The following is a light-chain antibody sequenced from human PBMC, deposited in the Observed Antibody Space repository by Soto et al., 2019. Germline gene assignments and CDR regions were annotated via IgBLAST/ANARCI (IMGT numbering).Light chain of an antibody. J-gene: IGKJ2*01. V-gene: IGKV3D-7*01. CDR1: QSVSSNY. CDR2: GAS. CDR3: QQGHNLPYT. Sequence: PGERVTLSCRASQSVSSNYLTWYQQKPGQAPRLLIYGASTRDTSIPARFSGSGSGTDFTLTISSLQPEDFAVYYCQQGHNLPYTFGQGTKLEI.